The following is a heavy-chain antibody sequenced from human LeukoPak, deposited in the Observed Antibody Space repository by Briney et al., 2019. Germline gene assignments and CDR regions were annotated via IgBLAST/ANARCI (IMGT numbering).Heavy chain of an antibody. V-gene: IGHV4-39*07. D-gene: IGHD6-13*01. CDR1: GGSISSSIYY. CDR3: ARVAAGIGFFQH. Sequence: SETLSLTCIVSGGSISSSIYYWAWVRQPSGKGLEWIGTVFYNGATQYSPSLRSRVTISIDTSTNQFSLKLTSVTAADTAVYYCARVAAGIGFFQHWGQGTLVTVSS. J-gene: IGHJ1*01. CDR2: VFYNGAT.